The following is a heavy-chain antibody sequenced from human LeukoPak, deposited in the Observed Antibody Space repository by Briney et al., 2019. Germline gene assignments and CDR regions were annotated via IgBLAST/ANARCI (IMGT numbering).Heavy chain of an antibody. D-gene: IGHD3-3*01. J-gene: IGHJ4*02. V-gene: IGHV4-34*01. CDR3: ARAQYDSPDY. Sequence: SETLSLTCAVYGGSFSGYYWSWIRQPPGKGPEWIGEINHSGSTNYNPSLKSRVTISVDTSKNQFSLKLSSVTAADTAVYYCARAQYDSPDYWGQGTLVTVSS. CDR1: GGSFSGYY. CDR2: INHSGST.